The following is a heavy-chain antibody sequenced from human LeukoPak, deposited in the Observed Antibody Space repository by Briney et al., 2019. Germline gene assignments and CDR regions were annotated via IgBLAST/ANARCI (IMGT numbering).Heavy chain of an antibody. Sequence: KPSETLSLTCAVYGGSFSGYYWSWIRQPPGKGLEWIGEINHSGSTNYNPSLKSRVTISVDTSKNQFSLKLSSVTAADTAVYYCARGRRNYYDSSGYYDYWGQGTLVTVSS. D-gene: IGHD3-22*01. J-gene: IGHJ4*02. CDR2: INHSGST. CDR1: GGSFSGYY. V-gene: IGHV4-34*01. CDR3: ARGRRNYYDSSGYYDY.